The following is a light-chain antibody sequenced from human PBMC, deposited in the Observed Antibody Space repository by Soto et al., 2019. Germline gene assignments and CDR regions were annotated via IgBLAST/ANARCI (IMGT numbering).Light chain of an antibody. CDR2: EGS. CDR3: CSFAAGNTYV. Sequence: QSALTQPASVSGSPGQSITISCTGSSSDVGSQNLVSWYQQHPGKAPKLIIYEGSRRPSGVSNRFSGSQYGNTASLTVSGLQAEDEADYYCCSFAAGNTYVFGSGTKVIVL. CDR1: SSDVGSQNL. V-gene: IGLV2-23*01. J-gene: IGLJ1*01.